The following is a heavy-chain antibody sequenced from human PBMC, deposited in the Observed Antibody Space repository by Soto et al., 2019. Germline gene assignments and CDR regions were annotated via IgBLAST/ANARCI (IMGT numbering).Heavy chain of an antibody. Sequence: GGSLILSCAASGFTFSSYGMYWVRQAPGKGLEWGAVISYDGSNKYYADSVKGRFTISRDNSKNTLYLQMNSLRAEDTAVYYCAKAPSPCSGGSCYVDCWGQGTLVTVSS. V-gene: IGHV3-30*18. D-gene: IGHD2-15*01. CDR3: AKAPSPCSGGSCYVDC. CDR2: ISYDGSNK. J-gene: IGHJ4*02. CDR1: GFTFSSYG.